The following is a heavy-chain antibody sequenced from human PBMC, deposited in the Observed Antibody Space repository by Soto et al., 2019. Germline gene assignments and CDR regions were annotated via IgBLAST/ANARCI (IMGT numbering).Heavy chain of an antibody. J-gene: IGHJ6*02. D-gene: IGHD3-3*01. CDR2: IKSKTDGGTT. CDR3: TTLSITIFGVVLMDV. V-gene: IGHV3-15*01. Sequence: EGSLSLSCAASGFTFTNYAMSCVRQAPGKGLEWVSRIKSKTDGGTTDYAAPVKGRFTISRDDSKNTLYLQMNSLKTEDTAVYYCTTLSITIFGVVLMDVWGQGTTVTVTS. CDR1: GFTFTNYA.